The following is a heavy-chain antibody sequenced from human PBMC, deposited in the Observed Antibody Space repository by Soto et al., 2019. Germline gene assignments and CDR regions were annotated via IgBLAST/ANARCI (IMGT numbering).Heavy chain of an antibody. CDR3: AKQPLGYCSGGSCAHLDY. CDR2: ISGGGGGT. CDR1: GVTNTYA. V-gene: IGHV3-23*01. J-gene: IGHJ4*02. Sequence: EVQLLESGGGLVQPGGSLRLSCEVSGVTNTYAMNWVRQAPGKGLEWVSGISGGGGGTYYADSVKGRFTISRDNSKNTVYLQMNSLRAEDTAVYYCAKQPLGYCSGGSCAHLDYWGQGTQVTVSS. D-gene: IGHD2-15*01.